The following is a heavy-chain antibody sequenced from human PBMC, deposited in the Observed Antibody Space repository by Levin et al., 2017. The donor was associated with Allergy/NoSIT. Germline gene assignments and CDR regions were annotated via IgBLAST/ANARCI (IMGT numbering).Heavy chain of an antibody. J-gene: IGHJ3*02. Sequence: PSQTLSLTCAVSGGSISSSNWWSWVRQPPGKGLEWIGEIYHSGSTNYNPSLKSRVTISVDKSKNQFSLKLSSVTAADTAVYYCLAAAGLTDLDAFDIWGQGTMVTVSS. CDR2: IYHSGST. CDR3: LAAAGLTDLDAFDI. CDR1: GGSISSSNW. V-gene: IGHV4-4*02. D-gene: IGHD6-13*01.